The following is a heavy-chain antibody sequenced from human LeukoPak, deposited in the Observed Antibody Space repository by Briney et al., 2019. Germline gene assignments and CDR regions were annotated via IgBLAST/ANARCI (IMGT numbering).Heavy chain of an antibody. CDR2: IYSGGST. D-gene: IGHD3-22*01. CDR1: GFTVSSNY. CDR3: ASPNADYYDSSGYRFDY. V-gene: IGHV3-53*01. J-gene: IGHJ4*02. Sequence: GGSLRLSCAASGFTVSSNYMSWVRQAPGKGLEWVSVIYSGGSTYYADSVKGRFTISRDNSKNTLYLQMNSLRAEDTAVYYCASPNADYYDSSGYRFDYWGQGTVVSVSS.